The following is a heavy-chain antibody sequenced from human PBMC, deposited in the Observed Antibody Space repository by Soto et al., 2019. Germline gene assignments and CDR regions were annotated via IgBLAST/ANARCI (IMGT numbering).Heavy chain of an antibody. CDR3: ATGPSGAFDI. J-gene: IGHJ3*02. CDR2: ISSSGNTI. Sequence: GGSLRLSCAASGFTFSSYSMNWVRQAPGKGLEWISYISSSGNTIYNADSVKGRFTISRDNAKNSLYLQMNSLRDEDTAVYYCATGPSGAFDIWGQGTMVTVSS. D-gene: IGHD3-10*01. V-gene: IGHV3-48*02. CDR1: GFTFSSYS.